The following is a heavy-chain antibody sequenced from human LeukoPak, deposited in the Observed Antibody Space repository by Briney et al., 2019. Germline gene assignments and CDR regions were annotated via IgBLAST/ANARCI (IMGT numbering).Heavy chain of an antibody. CDR3: AKDTGWYYFDY. D-gene: IGHD6-19*01. V-gene: IGHV3-23*01. J-gene: IGHJ4*02. CDR1: GSTFSSYA. CDR2: ISGSGGST. Sequence: GGSLRLSCAASGSTFSSYAMSWVRQAPGKGLEGVSAISGSGGSTYYADSVKGRFTISRDNSKNTLYLQMNSLRAEDTAVYYCAKDTGWYYFDYWGQGTLVTVSS.